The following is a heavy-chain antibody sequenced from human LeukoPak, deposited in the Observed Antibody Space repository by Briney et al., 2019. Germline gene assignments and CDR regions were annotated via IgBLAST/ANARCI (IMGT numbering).Heavy chain of an antibody. D-gene: IGHD3-16*01. CDR2: ITGSGGST. Sequence: PGGSLRLSCAASGFMFSNYAMSWVRQAPGKGLEWVSGITGSGGSTYHADSVKGRFTISRDNSKSTLYLQMSSLRGEDSAIYYCAKGSASGRPYYFDYWGQGILVTVSS. J-gene: IGHJ4*02. CDR3: AKGSASGRPYYFDY. V-gene: IGHV3-23*01. CDR1: GFMFSNYA.